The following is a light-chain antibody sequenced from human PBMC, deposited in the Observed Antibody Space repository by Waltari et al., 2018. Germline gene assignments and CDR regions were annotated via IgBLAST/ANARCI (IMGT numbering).Light chain of an antibody. CDR3: QQADGIPFT. CDR2: TTS. V-gene: IGKV1-39*01. CDR1: QSVSRY. J-gene: IGKJ2*01. Sequence: DIKMTQSPSSLSASVGDTVTITCRASQSVSRYLNWYQQRPGEAPNLLIFTTSNLQGGVPSRFSGSGSGTEVILTINSLQPEDFATYYCQQADGIPFTFGQGTKVEVK.